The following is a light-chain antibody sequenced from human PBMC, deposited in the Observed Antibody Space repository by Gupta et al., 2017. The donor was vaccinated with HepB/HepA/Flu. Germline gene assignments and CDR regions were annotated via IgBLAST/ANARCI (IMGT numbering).Light chain of an antibody. CDR2: DND. V-gene: IGLV1-51*01. J-gene: IGLJ3*02. CDR3: GTWDSSGSDWV. CDR1: SSNIGNNY. Sequence: QSVLTPPPSVSAAPGQKVTISCSGSSSNIGNNYVSWYQQVPGTAPKLLIYDNDKRHSGIPERFSAAKYGTAATMGITGLQTGEEADYYCGTWDSSGSDWVFGGGTKLTVL.